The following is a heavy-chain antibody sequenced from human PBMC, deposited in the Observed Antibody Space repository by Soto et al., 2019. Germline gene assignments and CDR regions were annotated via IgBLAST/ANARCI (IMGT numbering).Heavy chain of an antibody. CDR1: GFTFSSYG. Sequence: QVQLVESGGGVVQPGRSLRLSCAASGFTFSSYGMHWVRQAPGKGLEWVAVIWYVGSNKYYADSVKGRFTISRDNSKNTLYLQMNSLRAEDTAVYYCARPYCSGGSCYFNHAFDIWGQGTMVTVSS. CDR3: ARPYCSGGSCYFNHAFDI. D-gene: IGHD2-15*01. CDR2: IWYVGSNK. V-gene: IGHV3-33*01. J-gene: IGHJ3*02.